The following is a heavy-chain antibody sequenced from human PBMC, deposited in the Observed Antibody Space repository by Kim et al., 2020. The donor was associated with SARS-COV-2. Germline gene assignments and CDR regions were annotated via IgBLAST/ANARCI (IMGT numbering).Heavy chain of an antibody. V-gene: IGHV4-34*01. CDR3: ARALRPRSTTVTTTLFQHYYDSSGYYYGWFDP. CDR1: GGSFSGYY. CDR2: INHSGST. Sequence: SETLSLTCAVYGGSFSGYYWSWIRQPPGKGLEWIGEINHSGSTNYNPSLKSRVTISVDTSKNQFSLKLSSVTAADTAVYYCARALRPRSTTVTTTLFQHYYDSSGYYYGWFDPWGQGTLVTVSS. J-gene: IGHJ5*02. D-gene: IGHD3-22*01.